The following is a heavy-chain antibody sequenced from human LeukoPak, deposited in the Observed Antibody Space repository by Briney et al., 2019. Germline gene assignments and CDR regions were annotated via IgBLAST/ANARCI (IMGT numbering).Heavy chain of an antibody. D-gene: IGHD3-16*01. J-gene: IGHJ4*02. V-gene: IGHV3-23*01. CDR1: GFTFSSYA. CDR3: ARDRVLGCLDF. Sequence: PGGSLRLSCAASGFTFSSYAMSWVRQAPGKGLEWVSAISGSGGSTYFADSVKGRFTIYRDNSKNTLYLQMNSLRAEDTAVYYCARDRVLGCLDFWGQGTLVTVSS. CDR2: ISGSGGST.